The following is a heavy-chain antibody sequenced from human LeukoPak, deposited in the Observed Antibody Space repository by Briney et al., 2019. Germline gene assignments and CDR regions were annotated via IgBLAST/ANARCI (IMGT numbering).Heavy chain of an antibody. D-gene: IGHD3-22*01. CDR1: SESFSGYF. CDR2: INYSGST. CDR3: ARHLNYYDSSGYYYDPIWFDP. Sequence: PSETLSLTCAIYSESFSGYFWSWIRQPPGKGLEWIGEINYSGSTNYNPSLKSRVTISVDTSKNQFSLKLSSVTAADTAVYYCARHLNYYDSSGYYYDPIWFDPWGQGTLVTVSS. V-gene: IGHV4-34*01. J-gene: IGHJ5*02.